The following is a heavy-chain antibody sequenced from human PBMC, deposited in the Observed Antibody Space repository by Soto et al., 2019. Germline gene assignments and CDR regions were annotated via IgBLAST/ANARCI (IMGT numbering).Heavy chain of an antibody. Sequence: SETLSLTCAVSGGSISSSSYYWGWIRQPPGKGLEWIGSIYYSGSTYYNPSLKSRVTISVDTSKNQFSLKLSSVTAADTAVYYCARDTFNGSYPYWGQGTLVTVSS. V-gene: IGHV4-39*02. J-gene: IGHJ4*02. CDR1: GGSISSSSYY. CDR3: ARDTFNGSYPY. CDR2: IYYSGST. D-gene: IGHD1-26*01.